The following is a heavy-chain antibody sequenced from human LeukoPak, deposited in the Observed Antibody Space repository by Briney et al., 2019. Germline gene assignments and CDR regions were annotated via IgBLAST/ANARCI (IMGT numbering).Heavy chain of an antibody. CDR3: ALLAVASYFDY. Sequence: TGGSLRLSCAVSGFPFSIYEMNWVRQAPGKGLEWVSNIGSSGTTIYYADSVKGRFSISRDNAKSSLYLQMNSLRVEDTAVYYCALLAVASYFDYWGQGALVADSS. CDR1: GFPFSIYE. V-gene: IGHV3-48*03. D-gene: IGHD6-19*01. CDR2: IGSSGTTI. J-gene: IGHJ4*02.